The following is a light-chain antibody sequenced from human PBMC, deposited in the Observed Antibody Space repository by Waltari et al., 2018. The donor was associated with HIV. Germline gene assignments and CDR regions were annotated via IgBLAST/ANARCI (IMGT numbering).Light chain of an antibody. CDR1: QTVLFSSNNKNY. Sequence: DIVMTQSPDSLAVALGERDTINCKSSQTVLFSSNNKNYLTWYQQRPGQPPKVVIYWASTRESGVPDRFSGSGSGTDFTLTINSLQAEDVAVYYCQQYYSLPYTFGRGTKLEIK. V-gene: IGKV4-1*01. CDR2: WAS. J-gene: IGKJ2*01. CDR3: QQYYSLPYT.